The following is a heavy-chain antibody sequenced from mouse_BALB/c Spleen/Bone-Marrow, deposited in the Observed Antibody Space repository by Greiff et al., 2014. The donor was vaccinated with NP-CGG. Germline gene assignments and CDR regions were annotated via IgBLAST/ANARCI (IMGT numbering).Heavy chain of an antibody. CDR1: GFDFSRFW. V-gene: IGHV4-1*02. CDR3: TRLHYYGYSAY. D-gene: IGHD1-2*01. CDR2: INPDSSTI. Sequence: VQLQQSGGGLVQPGGSLKLSCAASGFDFSRFWMSWVGQAPGKGLEWIGEINPDSSTINYTPSLKDKFIISRVNAKNTLYLQKSKVRSEDTALYYCTRLHYYGYSAYWGQGTLVTVST. J-gene: IGHJ3*01.